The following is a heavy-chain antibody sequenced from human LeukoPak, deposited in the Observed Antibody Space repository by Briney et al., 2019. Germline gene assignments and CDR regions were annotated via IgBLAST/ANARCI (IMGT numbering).Heavy chain of an antibody. CDR1: GFTVNSNY. CDR2: IYSGGST. D-gene: IGHD3-10*01. Sequence: GGSLRLSCAASGFTVNSNYMSWVRQAPGKGLEWVSVIYSGGSTYYADSVRGRFTISRDNSKSTLYLEMNSLRAEDTAVYYCASLEGSGSYYPRYFDYWGQGTLVTVSS. J-gene: IGHJ4*02. CDR3: ASLEGSGSYYPRYFDY. V-gene: IGHV3-53*01.